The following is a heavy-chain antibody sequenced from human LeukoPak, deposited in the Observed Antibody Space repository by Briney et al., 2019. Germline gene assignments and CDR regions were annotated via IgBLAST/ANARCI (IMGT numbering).Heavy chain of an antibody. V-gene: IGHV4-30-4*01. CDR3: ARDLPPVKRGIDPGAFDI. D-gene: IGHD3-16*01. J-gene: IGHJ3*02. Sequence: SQTLSLTCTVSGGSISSGDYYWSWIRQPPGKGLEWIGYIYYSGSTYYNPSLKSRVTISVDTSKNQFSLKLSSVTAADTAVYYCARDLPPVKRGIDPGAFDIWGQGTMVTVSS. CDR2: IYYSGST. CDR1: GGSISSGDYY.